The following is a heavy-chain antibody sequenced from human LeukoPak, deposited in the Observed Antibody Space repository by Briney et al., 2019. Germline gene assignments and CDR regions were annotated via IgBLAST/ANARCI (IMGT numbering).Heavy chain of an antibody. Sequence: GESLRLSCAASGFTFSDYYMSWIRQARGKGLEWLSYISSSGTTIQYADSVKGRFTISRDNAKNSLYLQMNSLRAEDTAVYYCAREERLRWTGYWGQGTLVTVSS. CDR3: AREERLRWTGY. J-gene: IGHJ4*02. CDR2: ISSSGTTI. CDR1: GFTFSDYY. D-gene: IGHD3/OR15-3a*01. V-gene: IGHV3-11*01.